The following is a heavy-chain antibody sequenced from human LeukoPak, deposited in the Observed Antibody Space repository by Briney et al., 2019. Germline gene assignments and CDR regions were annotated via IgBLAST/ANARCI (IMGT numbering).Heavy chain of an antibody. CDR1: GGSLSGYY. CDR3: AAVGLGYAFDI. V-gene: IGHV4-34*01. Sequence: ASETLSLTCAVYGGSLSGYYWSWIRQPPGKGLEWIGEINHSGSTNYNPSLKSRVTISVDTSKNQFSLKLSSVTAADTAVYYCAAVGLGYAFDIWGQGTMVTVSS. CDR2: INHSGST. J-gene: IGHJ3*02. D-gene: IGHD3/OR15-3a*01.